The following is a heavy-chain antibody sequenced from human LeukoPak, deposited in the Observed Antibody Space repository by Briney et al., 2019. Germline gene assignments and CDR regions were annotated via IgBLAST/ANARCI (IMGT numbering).Heavy chain of an antibody. Sequence: KASETLSLTCSVSGGSITSSSYYWGWIRQPPEKGLEWIGSIYYTGASYYNPSLKSRVTISIDTSKKHFSLKLTSVTAADTAVYYCASWGSSGWESREVDYWGQGTLVTVSS. CDR2: IYYTGAS. D-gene: IGHD6-19*01. J-gene: IGHJ4*02. CDR3: ASWGSSGWESREVDY. CDR1: GGSITSSSYY. V-gene: IGHV4-39*07.